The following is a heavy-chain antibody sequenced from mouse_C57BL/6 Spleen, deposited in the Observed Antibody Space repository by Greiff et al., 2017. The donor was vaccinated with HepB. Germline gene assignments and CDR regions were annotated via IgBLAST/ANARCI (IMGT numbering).Heavy chain of an antibody. CDR2: IDPENGDT. CDR1: GFNIKDDY. CDR3: TTPYYGSSCDY. D-gene: IGHD1-1*01. Sequence: VQLQQSGAELVRPGASVKLSCTASGFNIKDDYMHWVKQRPEQGLEWIGWIDPENGDTEYASKFQGKATITADTSSNTSYLQLSSLTFEDTAYYYGTTPYYGSSCDYWGQGTTLTVSS. V-gene: IGHV14-4*01. J-gene: IGHJ2*01.